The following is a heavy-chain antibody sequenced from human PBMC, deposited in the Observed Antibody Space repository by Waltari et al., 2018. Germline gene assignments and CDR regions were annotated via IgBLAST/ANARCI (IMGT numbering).Heavy chain of an antibody. Sequence: EVQLVESGGSLVQPGRSLRLSCLVSGFNFFDRAMHWVRQPPGKGLEWVSGIYWSSDRVDYADSVKGRFTTSRDNAKNLLYLQMDSLKTEDTALYYCIKESNAGGLDYWGQGTLVTVSS. V-gene: IGHV3-9*01. D-gene: IGHD1-26*01. J-gene: IGHJ4*02. CDR1: GFNFFDRA. CDR3: IKESNAGGLDY. CDR2: IYWSSDRV.